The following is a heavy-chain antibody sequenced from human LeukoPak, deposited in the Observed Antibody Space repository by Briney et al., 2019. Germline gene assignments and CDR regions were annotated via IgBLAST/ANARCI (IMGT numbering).Heavy chain of an antibody. CDR1: GLTFSNYW. Sequence: GGSLRLSCAASGLTFSNYWMHWVRQTPGKGLVWVSRINSDGGNTNYADSVKGRFTVSRDNAKNTLYLQINSLRVVDTALYYCVRGGSSVSFDYWGQGTLVAVSS. CDR2: INSDGGNT. D-gene: IGHD3-10*01. V-gene: IGHV3-74*01. J-gene: IGHJ4*02. CDR3: VRGGSSVSFDY.